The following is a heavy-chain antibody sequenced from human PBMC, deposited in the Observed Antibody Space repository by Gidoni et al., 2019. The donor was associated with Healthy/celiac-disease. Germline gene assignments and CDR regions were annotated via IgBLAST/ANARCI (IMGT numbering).Heavy chain of an antibody. D-gene: IGHD3-3*02. CDR2: IYYSGST. CDR3: ARDRSVLGGMDV. CDR1: GGSISSYY. Sequence: QVQLQESGPGLVKPSETLSLTCTVSGGSISSYYWSWIRQPPGKGLEWIGYIYYSGSTHYTPSLKSRVTISVDTSKTQFSLKLSSVTAADTAVYYCARDRSVLGGMDVWGQGTTVTVSS. J-gene: IGHJ6*02. V-gene: IGHV4-59*01.